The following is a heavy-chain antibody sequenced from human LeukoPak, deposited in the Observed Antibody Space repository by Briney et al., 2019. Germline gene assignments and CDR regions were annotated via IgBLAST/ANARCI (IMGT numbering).Heavy chain of an antibody. CDR2: IYYSGST. V-gene: IGHV4-30-4*08. CDR3: ATEPSIAAADY. Sequence: SETLSLTCTVSGGSISSGDYYWSWIRQPPGKGLEWIGYIYYSGSTYYNPSLKSRVTISVDTSKSQFSLKLSSVTAADTAVYYCATEPSIAAADYWGQGTLVTVSS. D-gene: IGHD6-13*01. CDR1: GGSISSGDYY. J-gene: IGHJ4*02.